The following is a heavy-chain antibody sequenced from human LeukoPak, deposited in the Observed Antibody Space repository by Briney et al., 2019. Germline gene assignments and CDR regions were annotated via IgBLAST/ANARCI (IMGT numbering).Heavy chain of an antibody. J-gene: IGHJ6*03. Sequence: SETLSLTCTVSAGFVSNSNYYWGWIRQPPGKGLEWIGSIYYSGSTYYNPSLESRVTISVDTSKNQFSLKLSSVTAADTAVYYCARGTANPIAVAALDGHYYYMDVWGKGTTVTISS. CDR3: ARGTANPIAVAALDGHYYYMDV. CDR1: AGFVSNSNYY. V-gene: IGHV4-39*01. CDR2: IYYSGST. D-gene: IGHD6-19*01.